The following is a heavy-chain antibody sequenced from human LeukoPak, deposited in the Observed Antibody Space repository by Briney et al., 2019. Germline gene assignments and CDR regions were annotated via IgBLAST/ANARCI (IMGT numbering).Heavy chain of an antibody. Sequence: ASVKVSCKASGYTFTSYAMNWVRQAPGQGLEWMGWINTNTGNPTYAQGFTGRFVFSLDTSVSTAYLLISSLKAEDTAVYYCARDGLLPYYYYYYMDVWGKGTTVTVSS. CDR3: ARDGLLPYYYYYYMDV. CDR1: GYTFTSYA. V-gene: IGHV7-4-1*02. D-gene: IGHD3-22*01. J-gene: IGHJ6*03. CDR2: INTNTGNP.